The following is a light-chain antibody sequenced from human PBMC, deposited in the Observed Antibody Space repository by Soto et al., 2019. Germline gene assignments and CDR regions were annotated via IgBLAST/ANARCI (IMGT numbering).Light chain of an antibody. J-gene: IGKJ2*01. CDR1: QSISNS. CDR3: QQYNDWPPRT. V-gene: IGKV3-15*01. Sequence: EIVMTQSPASLSVSPGETATLSCRASQSISNSLAWYQQKPGQAPSLLIYGASSRAAGIPARISGSGGGTEFTLTIISLQAEDSALYYCQQYNDWPPRTFGQGTKLEIK. CDR2: GAS.